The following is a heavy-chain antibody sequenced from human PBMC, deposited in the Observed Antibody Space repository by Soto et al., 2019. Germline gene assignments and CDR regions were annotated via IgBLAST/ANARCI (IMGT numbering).Heavy chain of an antibody. Sequence: DVQLVESGGDMVQPGRSLKLSCVGSGYSFEDYSMHWVRQAPGKGLEWVSGISWNGNFTGYADSVKGRFTISRDNAKNSLFLQMRSLCLEDTALYYCVGGSWFDWGQGNVVTVSS. CDR1: GYSFEDYS. V-gene: IGHV3-9*01. CDR3: VGGSWFD. D-gene: IGHD1-26*01. J-gene: IGHJ4*02. CDR2: ISWNGNFT.